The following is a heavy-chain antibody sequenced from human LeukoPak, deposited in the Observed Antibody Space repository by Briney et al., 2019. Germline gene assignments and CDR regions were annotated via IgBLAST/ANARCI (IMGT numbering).Heavy chain of an antibody. V-gene: IGHV3-7*03. J-gene: IGHJ6*04. CDR3: ARKAYGLDV. CDR2: IKQDGSEK. CDR1: GFTFSSYW. Sequence: GGSLRLSCAPSGFTFSSYWMSWVRQAPGKGLEWVANIKQDGSEKYYVDSVKGRFTISRDNAKNSLYLQMNGLRAEDTAVYYCARKAYGLDVWGKGTTVTVSS.